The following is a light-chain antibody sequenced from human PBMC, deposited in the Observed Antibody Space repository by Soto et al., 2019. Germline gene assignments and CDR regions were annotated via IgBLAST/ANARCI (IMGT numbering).Light chain of an antibody. CDR2: EVC. Sequence: QSVLAQPASVSGSPGQLITVSCTGTSSDVGGYYYVSWYQQHPCKAPKLIIYEVCNRPSGVSNRFSGSQSVNTASLTISGLQAEGEADYYCSSYTSSSTHVFGTGTKVTVL. CDR3: SSYTSSSTHV. CDR1: SSDVGGYYY. J-gene: IGLJ1*01. V-gene: IGLV2-14*01.